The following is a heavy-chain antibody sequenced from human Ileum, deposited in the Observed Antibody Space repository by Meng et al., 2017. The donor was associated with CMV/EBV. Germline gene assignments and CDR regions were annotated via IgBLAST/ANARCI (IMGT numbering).Heavy chain of an antibody. CDR2: IYYSGSL. Sequence: SETLSLTCTVSGGSMRQYYWTWMRQAPGKGLEWIGNIYYSGSLRYNPSVKSRVTISVDTSQNQFFLSLTSVTAADMAVYYCARAVSGSDSGFDSWGQGTQVTVSS. D-gene: IGHD2-21*02. J-gene: IGHJ4*02. V-gene: IGHV4-59*01. CDR3: ARAVSGSDSGFDS. CDR1: GGSMRQYY.